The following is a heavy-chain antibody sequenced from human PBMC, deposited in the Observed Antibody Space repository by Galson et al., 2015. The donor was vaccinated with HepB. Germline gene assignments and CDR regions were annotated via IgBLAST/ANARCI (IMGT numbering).Heavy chain of an antibody. J-gene: IGHJ4*02. Sequence: SLRLSCAGSGFTFSSYNMNWVRQAPGKGLEWVASIDSSSSYTYYADSLKGRITISRDNAKNSLYLQMNSLRPEDTAVYYCVRDPPLGTPFDHWGQGTLVTVSS. V-gene: IGHV3-21*01. CDR1: GFTFSSYN. CDR3: VRDPPLGTPFDH. CDR2: IDSSSSYT. D-gene: IGHD7-27*01.